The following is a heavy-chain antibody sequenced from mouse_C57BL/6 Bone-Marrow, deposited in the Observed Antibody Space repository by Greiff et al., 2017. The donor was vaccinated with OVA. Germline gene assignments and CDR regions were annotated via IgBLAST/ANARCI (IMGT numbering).Heavy chain of an antibody. CDR2: IYPGSGST. D-gene: IGHD3-2*02. Sequence: QVQLKQPGAELVKPGASVKMSCKASGYTFTSYWITWVKQRPGQGLEWIGDIYPGSGSTNYNEKFKSKATLTVDTSSSTAYMQLSSLTSEDSAVYYCARYSDPTQATDYWGQGTTLTVSS. CDR3: ARYSDPTQATDY. CDR1: GYTFTSYW. V-gene: IGHV1-55*01. J-gene: IGHJ2*01.